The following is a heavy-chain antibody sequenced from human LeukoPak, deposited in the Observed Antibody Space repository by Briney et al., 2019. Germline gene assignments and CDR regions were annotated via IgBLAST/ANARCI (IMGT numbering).Heavy chain of an antibody. CDR1: GYTLTELS. D-gene: IGHD2-15*01. CDR3: ATVPCSGGSCGGQEDY. CDR2: FDPEDGET. J-gene: IGHJ4*02. Sequence: ASVKVCCKVSGYTLTELSMHWVRQAPGKGLEWVGGFDPEDGETIYAQKFQGRVTMTEDTSTDTAYMELSSLRSEDTAVYYCATVPCSGGSCGGQEDYWRQGTLLTVSS. V-gene: IGHV1-24*01.